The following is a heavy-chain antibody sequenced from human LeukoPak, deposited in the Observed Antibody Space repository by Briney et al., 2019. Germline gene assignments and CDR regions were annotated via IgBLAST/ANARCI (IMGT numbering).Heavy chain of an antibody. CDR1: GFTFSSYA. D-gene: IGHD1-1*01. J-gene: IGHJ4*02. V-gene: IGHV3-23*01. Sequence: GGSLRLSCAASGFTFSSYAMSWVRQAPGKGLEWVSAISGSGGSTYYADSVKGRFTISRDNSKNTLYLQMNSLRAEDTAVYYCAKDLKAHWNGELDYWGQGTLVTVSS. CDR3: AKDLKAHWNGELDY. CDR2: ISGSGGST.